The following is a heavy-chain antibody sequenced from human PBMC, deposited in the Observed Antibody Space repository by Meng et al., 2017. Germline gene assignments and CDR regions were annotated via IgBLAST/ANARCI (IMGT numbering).Heavy chain of an antibody. CDR3: ARDDPTYYYDSSGYYY. V-gene: IGHV3-21*01. CDR2: ISSSSYI. J-gene: IGHJ4*02. D-gene: IGHD3-22*01. CDR1: GFTFSSYS. Sequence: GGSLRLSCAASGFTFSSYSMNWVRQAPGKGLEWVSSISSSSYIYYADSVKGRFTISRDNAKNSLYLQMNSLRAEDTAVYYCARDDPTYYYDSSGYYYWGQGTLVTVSS.